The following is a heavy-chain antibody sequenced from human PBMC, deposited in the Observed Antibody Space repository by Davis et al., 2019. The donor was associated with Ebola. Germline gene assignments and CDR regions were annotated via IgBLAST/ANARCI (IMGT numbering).Heavy chain of an antibody. CDR1: GGSFSGYY. V-gene: IGHV4-34*01. Sequence: PSETLSLTCAVYGGSFSGYYWSWIRQPPGKGLEWIGEINHSGSTNYNPSLKSRVTISVDTSKNQFSLKLSSVTAADTAVYYCARGGCSSTSCQYYFDYWGQGTLVTVSS. CDR3: ARGGCSSTSCQYYFDY. J-gene: IGHJ4*02. D-gene: IGHD2-2*01. CDR2: INHSGST.